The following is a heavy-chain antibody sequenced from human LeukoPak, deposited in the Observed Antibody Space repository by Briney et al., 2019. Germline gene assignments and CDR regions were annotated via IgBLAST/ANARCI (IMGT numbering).Heavy chain of an antibody. CDR3: AKESLLWFGELPTDAFDI. CDR2: ISGSGGST. J-gene: IGHJ3*02. Sequence: GSLRLSCAASGFTFSSYGMSWVRQAPGKGLEWVLAISGSGGSTYYADSVKGRFTISRDNSKNTLYLQMNSLRAEDTAVYYCAKESLLWFGELPTDAFDIWGQGTMVTVSS. V-gene: IGHV3-23*01. D-gene: IGHD3-10*01. CDR1: GFTFSSYG.